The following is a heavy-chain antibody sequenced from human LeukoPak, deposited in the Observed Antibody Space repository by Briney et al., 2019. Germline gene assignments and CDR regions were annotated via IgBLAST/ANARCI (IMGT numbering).Heavy chain of an antibody. CDR3: ARDPGH. Sequence: SGTLSPTCTVPGGSISSSSYSWGWIRHPPGKGLEWIGSIYYSGSTYYNPSLKSRVTISVDTSKNQFSLKLSSVTAADTAVYYCARDPGHWGQGTLVTVSS. CDR1: GGSISSSSYS. CDR2: IYYSGST. D-gene: IGHD7-27*01. J-gene: IGHJ4*02. V-gene: IGHV4-39*07.